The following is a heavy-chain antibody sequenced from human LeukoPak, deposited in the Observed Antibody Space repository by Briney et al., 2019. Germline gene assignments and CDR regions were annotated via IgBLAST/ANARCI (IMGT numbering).Heavy chain of an antibody. V-gene: IGHV5-51*01. J-gene: IGHJ4*02. CDR3: ARHGVGTTVPHY. CDR2: IYPGDSDT. D-gene: IGHD4-17*01. Sequence: GGSLQISCKGSGFRFTSYWIGWVRQMPGKGLEGMGIIYPGDSDTRYSPSFQGQVTISADKSISTAYLQWSSLKASDTAMYYCARHGVGTTVPHYWGQGTLVTVSS. CDR1: GFRFTSYW.